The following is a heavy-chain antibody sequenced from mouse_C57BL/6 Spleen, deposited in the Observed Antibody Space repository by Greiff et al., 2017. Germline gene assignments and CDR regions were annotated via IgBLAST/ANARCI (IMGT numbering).Heavy chain of an antibody. V-gene: IGHV1-82*01. Sequence: VMLVESGPELVKPGASVKISCKASGYAFSSSWMNWVKQRPGKGLEWIGRIYPGDGDTNYNGKFKGKATLTADKSSSTAYMQLSSLTSEDSAVYFCARKDYSNLYYYAMDYWGQGTSVTVSS. J-gene: IGHJ4*01. CDR3: ARKDYSNLYYYAMDY. D-gene: IGHD2-5*01. CDR1: GYAFSSSW. CDR2: IYPGDGDT.